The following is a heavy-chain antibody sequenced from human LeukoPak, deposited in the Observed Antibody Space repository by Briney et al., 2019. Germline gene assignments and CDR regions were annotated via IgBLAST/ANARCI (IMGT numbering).Heavy chain of an antibody. D-gene: IGHD3-22*01. V-gene: IGHV3-23*01. CDR3: AKHEYCIDSGCGEKLYDSSGYYYGY. Sequence: GGSLRLSCAASGFTFSSYAMSWVRQAPGKGLEWVSAISGSGGSTYYADSVKGRFTISRDNSKNTLYLQMNSLRAEDTAVYYCAKHEYCIDSGCGEKLYDSSGYYYGYWDQGTLVTVSS. CDR2: ISGSGGST. J-gene: IGHJ4*02. CDR1: GFTFSSYA.